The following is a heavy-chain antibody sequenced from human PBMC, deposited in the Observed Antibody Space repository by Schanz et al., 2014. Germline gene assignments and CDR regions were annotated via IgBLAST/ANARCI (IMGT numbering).Heavy chain of an antibody. CDR2: ISGSGGST. Sequence: EVQLLESGGGLVEPGGSLRLSCAASGFGFSSYSMNWVRQAPGKGLEWVSAISGSGGSTYYADSVKGRFTISSDNSKSRLYLQMSSLRAEDTAVYYCAKAADWPVTRFDPWGQGTLVTVSS. CDR3: AKAADWPVTRFDP. J-gene: IGHJ5*02. D-gene: IGHD3-9*01. CDR1: GFGFSSYS. V-gene: IGHV3-23*01.